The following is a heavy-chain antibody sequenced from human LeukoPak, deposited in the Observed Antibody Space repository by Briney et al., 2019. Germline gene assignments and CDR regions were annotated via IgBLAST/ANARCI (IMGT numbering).Heavy chain of an antibody. CDR1: GFTFTTYA. D-gene: IGHD4-11*01. Sequence: GGSLRLSCATSGFTFTTYAMQWVRQAPGKGLEWVAVISSDGNKKNYADSVKGRFTISKVSSKNTLYLQMNTLRAEDTALYYCARDVGRDTITTEIEYWGQGTLVTVSS. J-gene: IGHJ4*02. CDR2: ISSDGNKK. CDR3: ARDVGRDTITTEIEY. V-gene: IGHV3-30-3*01.